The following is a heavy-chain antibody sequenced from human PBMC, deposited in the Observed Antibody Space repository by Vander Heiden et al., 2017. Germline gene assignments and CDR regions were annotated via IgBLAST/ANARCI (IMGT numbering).Heavy chain of an antibody. V-gene: IGHV4-59*08. CDR1: GGSISSYY. CDR2: IYYSGGT. CDR3: ARHEYDYHGMDG. J-gene: IGHJ6*02. D-gene: IGHD3-16*01. Sequence: QVQLQESGPGLVKPSETLSLTCTVSGGSISSYYWSWIRQPPGKGLEGIGYIYYSGGTNYKSSLKSRVIMSVDMSKNQFSLKLSSVTVADTAVYYCARHEYDYHGMDGWGQGTTVTVSS.